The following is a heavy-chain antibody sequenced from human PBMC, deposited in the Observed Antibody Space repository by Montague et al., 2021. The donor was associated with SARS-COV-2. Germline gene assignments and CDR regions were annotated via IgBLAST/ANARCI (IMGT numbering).Heavy chain of an antibody. CDR1: GFTFSSYG. CDR2: IWYDGSNK. D-gene: IGHD5-24*01. J-gene: IGHJ4*02. Sequence: SLRLSCAASGFTFSSYGMHWVRQAPGKGLEWVAVIWYDGSNKYYADSVKGRFTISRDNSKNTLYLQMNSLRAEDTAVYYCAREGVMATTTGFDYWGQGTLVTVSS. CDR3: AREGVMATTTGFDY. V-gene: IGHV3-33*01.